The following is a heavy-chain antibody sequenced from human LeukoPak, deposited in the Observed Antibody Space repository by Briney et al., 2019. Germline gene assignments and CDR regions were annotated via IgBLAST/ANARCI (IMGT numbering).Heavy chain of an antibody. D-gene: IGHD3-10*01. CDR3: ARATYYYGSGSYFKDFYYYYGMDV. CDR1: GFTFSSYS. CDR2: ISSGSSYI. J-gene: IGHJ6*02. Sequence: PGGSLRLSCAASGFTFSSYSMNWVRQAPGKGLEWVSSISSGSSYIYYADSVKGRFTISRDNAKNSLYLQMNSLRAEDTAVYYCARATYYYGSGSYFKDFYYYYGMDVWGQGTTVTVSS. V-gene: IGHV3-21*01.